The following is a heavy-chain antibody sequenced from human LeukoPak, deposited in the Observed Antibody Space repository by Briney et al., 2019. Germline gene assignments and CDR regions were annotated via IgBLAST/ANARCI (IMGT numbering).Heavy chain of an antibody. CDR1: GGSISSYY. J-gene: IGHJ4*02. V-gene: IGHV4-59*01. CDR3: ARGYDYVWGSYRN. Sequence: PSETLSLTCTVSGGSISSYYWSWIRQPPGKGLEWIGYIYYSGSTNYNPSLKSRVTISVGTSKNQFSLKLSSVTAADTAVYYRARGYDYVWGSYRNWGQGTLVTVSS. CDR2: IYYSGST. D-gene: IGHD3-16*02.